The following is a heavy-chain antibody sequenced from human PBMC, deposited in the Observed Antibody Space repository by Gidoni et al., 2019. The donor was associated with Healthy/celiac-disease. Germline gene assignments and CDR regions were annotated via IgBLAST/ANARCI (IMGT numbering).Heavy chain of an antibody. CDR2: MNPNSGNT. V-gene: IGHV1-8*01. CDR3: ARVQRTTVTTGGYYYYYMDV. CDR1: GYTFTSYD. D-gene: IGHD4-4*01. Sequence: QVQLVQSGAEVKKPGASVKVSCKASGYTFTSYDINWVRQATGQGLEWMGWMNPNSGNTGYAQKFQGRVTMTRNTSISTAYMELSSLRSEDTAVYHCARVQRTTVTTGGYYYYYMDVWGKGTTVTVSS. J-gene: IGHJ6*03.